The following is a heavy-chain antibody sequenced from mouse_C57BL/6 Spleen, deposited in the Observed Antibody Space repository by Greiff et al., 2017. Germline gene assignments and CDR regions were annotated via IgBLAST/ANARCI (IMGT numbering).Heavy chain of an antibody. D-gene: IGHD1-1*01. Sequence: EVQLQQSGPELVKPGASVKMSCKASGYTFTDYNMHWVKQSHGKSLEWIGYINPNNGGTSYNQKFKGKATLTVNKSSSTAYRELRSLTSEDSAVYYCARVYYGSSPYWYFDVWGTGTTVTVSS. V-gene: IGHV1-22*01. CDR2: INPNNGGT. CDR1: GYTFTDYN. CDR3: ARVYYGSSPYWYFDV. J-gene: IGHJ1*03.